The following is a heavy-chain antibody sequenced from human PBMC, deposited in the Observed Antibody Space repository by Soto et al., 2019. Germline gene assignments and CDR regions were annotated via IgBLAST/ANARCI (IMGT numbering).Heavy chain of an antibody. J-gene: IGHJ6*02. V-gene: IGHV4-39*01. D-gene: IGHD6-6*01. Sequence: QLQLQESGPGLVKPSETLSLTCTVSGGSISSSSYYWGWIRQPPGKGLEWIGSIYYSGSTYYNPSLKSRVPIPGDTSKNQFSLKLSSVTAADTAVYYCASLLGDSSSSVHYYYGMDVWGQGTTVTVSS. CDR1: GGSISSSSYY. CDR3: ASLLGDSSSSVHYYYGMDV. CDR2: IYYSGST.